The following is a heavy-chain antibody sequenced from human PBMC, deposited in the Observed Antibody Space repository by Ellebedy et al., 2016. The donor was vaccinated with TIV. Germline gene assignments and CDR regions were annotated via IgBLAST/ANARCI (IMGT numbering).Heavy chain of an antibody. Sequence: MPSETLSLTCAVYGGSFSGYYWSWIRQPPGKGLEWIEEINHSGSTNYNPYLKSRVTTSVETSKNHFSLKLGSVTAAETAVYYCVVRRSSGWDNGYWGQGTLVTVSS. CDR3: VVRRSSGWDNGY. CDR2: INHSGST. CDR1: GGSFSGYY. J-gene: IGHJ4*02. D-gene: IGHD6-19*01. V-gene: IGHV4-34*01.